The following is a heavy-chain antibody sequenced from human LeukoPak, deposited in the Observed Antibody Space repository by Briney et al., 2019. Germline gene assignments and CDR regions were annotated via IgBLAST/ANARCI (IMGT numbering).Heavy chain of an antibody. Sequence: GESMKISCKGSGYIFTTYLIGWARQMPAKGLEWMGIIYPVDSDTTYRPSLQGQVTISAYTSISTAYLQWSSLSASDTAMYYYSRHNRDYASDSPLDYWGQGTLVSVSS. CDR2: IYPVDSDT. CDR1: GYIFTTYL. CDR3: SRHNRDYASDSPLDY. D-gene: IGHD1-14*01. J-gene: IGHJ4*02. V-gene: IGHV5-51*01.